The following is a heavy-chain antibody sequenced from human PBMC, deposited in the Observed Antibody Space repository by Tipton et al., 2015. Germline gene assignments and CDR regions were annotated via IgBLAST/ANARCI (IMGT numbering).Heavy chain of an antibody. J-gene: IGHJ4*02. Sequence: LVKPSETLSLTCTVSGGSITSHYWSWIRQPAGKGLEWIGRLYNSVSTDYNPSLKSRVTMSGDTSKNQFSLKLTSVTAADTAVYYCARGGVGFSGSYYLSYWGQGTLVTVSS. D-gene: IGHD1-26*01. V-gene: IGHV4-4*07. CDR1: GGSITSHY. CDR2: LYNSVST. CDR3: ARGGVGFSGSYYLSY.